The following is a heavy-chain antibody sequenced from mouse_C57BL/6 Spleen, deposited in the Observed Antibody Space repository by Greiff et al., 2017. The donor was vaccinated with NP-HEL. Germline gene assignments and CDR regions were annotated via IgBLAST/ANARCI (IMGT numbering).Heavy chain of an antibody. D-gene: IGHD6-1*01. CDR3: STSAYPYWYFEV. CDR1: GYTFTDYN. Sequence: EVQLQQSGAELVKPGASVKISCKASGYTFTDYNMDWVKQSHGKSLEWIGDINPNNGGTNYNQTFKGKATLTVDKSSSTAYMELRSLTSEDTAVYCCSTSAYPYWYFEVWGTGTTVTVSS. J-gene: IGHJ1*03. CDR2: INPNNGGT. V-gene: IGHV1-18*01.